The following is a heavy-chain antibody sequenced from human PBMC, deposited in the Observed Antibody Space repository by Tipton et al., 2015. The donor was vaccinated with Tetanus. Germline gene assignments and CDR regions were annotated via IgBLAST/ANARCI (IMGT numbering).Heavy chain of an antibody. Sequence: TLSLTCTVSGGSVSSGSYYWSWIRQPPGKGLEWIGYFFYSGSTNYNPSLKSRASMAVGTSKNQFSLQLRSVTAADTAVYYCARTSGYLYSSYWGQGTLVTVSS. CDR3: ARTSGYLYSSY. D-gene: IGHD3-3*01. V-gene: IGHV4-61*01. CDR2: FFYSGST. J-gene: IGHJ1*01. CDR1: GGSVSSGSYY.